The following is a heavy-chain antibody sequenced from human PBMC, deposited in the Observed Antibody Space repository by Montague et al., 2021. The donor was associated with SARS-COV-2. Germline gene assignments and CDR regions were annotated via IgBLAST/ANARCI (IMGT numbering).Heavy chain of an antibody. D-gene: IGHD3-9*01. Sequence: RSLSLAASGFTFSSYALHWVRQAPGKGLEWVADISHEGSYKYYADSVKGRFTISRDNSKNTLYLDMNSLRAEDTALYYCARDLESTGYFDPYYYHGMDVWGQGTTVTVSS. V-gene: IGHV3-30*04. J-gene: IGHJ6*02. CDR1: GFTFSSYA. CDR3: ARDLESTGYFDPYYYHGMDV. CDR2: ISHEGSYK.